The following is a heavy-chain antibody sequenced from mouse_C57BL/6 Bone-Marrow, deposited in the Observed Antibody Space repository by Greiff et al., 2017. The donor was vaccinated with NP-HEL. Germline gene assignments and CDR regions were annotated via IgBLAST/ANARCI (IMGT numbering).Heavy chain of an antibody. CDR2: IYPRRGNT. J-gene: IGHJ2*01. CDR1: GYTFTSYG. Sequence: VKLMESGAELARPGASVKLSCKASGYTFTSYGISWVKQRTGQGLEWIGEIYPRRGNTYYNEKFKGKATLTADKSSSTTYMELRSLTSEDSAVYFCAREVFIKGYWGQGTTLTVSS. CDR3: AREVFIKGY. D-gene: IGHD1-1*01. V-gene: IGHV1-81*01.